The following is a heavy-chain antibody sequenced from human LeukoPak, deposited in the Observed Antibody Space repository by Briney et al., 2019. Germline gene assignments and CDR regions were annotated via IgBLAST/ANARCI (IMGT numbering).Heavy chain of an antibody. V-gene: IGHV4-34*12. Sequence: SETLSLTCAVYGGSFSGYYWSWIRQPPGKGLEWIGSIFYSGTTYYNPSLKSRVTLSVDTSKNQFSLKLSSVTAADTAVYYCARLPAATDIWGQGTMVTVSS. CDR2: IFYSGTT. CDR3: ARLPAATDI. CDR1: GGSFSGYY. J-gene: IGHJ3*02.